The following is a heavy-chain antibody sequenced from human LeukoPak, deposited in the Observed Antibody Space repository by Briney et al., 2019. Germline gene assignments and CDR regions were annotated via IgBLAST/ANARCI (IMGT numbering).Heavy chain of an antibody. Sequence: SETLSLTCTVSGGSISSYYWSWIRQPPGKGLEWIGYIYTSGSTNYNPSLKSRVTISVDTSKNQFSLKLSSVTAADTAVYYCASSIPSSGYYQPYFDYWGQGTLVTVSS. CDR3: ASSIPSSGYYQPYFDY. D-gene: IGHD3-22*01. CDR2: IYTSGST. CDR1: GGSISSYY. J-gene: IGHJ4*02. V-gene: IGHV4-4*09.